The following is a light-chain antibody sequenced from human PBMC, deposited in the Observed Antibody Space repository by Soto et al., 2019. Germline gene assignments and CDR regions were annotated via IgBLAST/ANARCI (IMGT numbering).Light chain of an antibody. Sequence: EIVMTQSPATLSVSPGERGTLSCRASQSVSSNLAWYQQKPGQAPRLLIHGATTRAAGIPARFSGSGSGAEFTLTISSLQSEDIATYYCQQYDNLPSITFGQGTRLDFK. CDR1: QSVSSN. CDR3: QQYDNLPSIT. J-gene: IGKJ5*01. CDR2: GAT. V-gene: IGKV3-15*01.